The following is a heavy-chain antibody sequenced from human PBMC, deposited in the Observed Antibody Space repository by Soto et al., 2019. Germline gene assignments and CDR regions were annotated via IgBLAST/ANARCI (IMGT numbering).Heavy chain of an antibody. J-gene: IGHJ1*01. CDR1: GFTFSTYA. CDR3: AKDGGIAGAVEYFQH. D-gene: IGHD6-13*01. Sequence: SLRLSCAASGFTFSTYAMSWVRQAPGKGLEWVSAISGSGNSTYYADSVKGRLTISRDNSKNTLHLQMNSLRAEDTAVYYCAKDGGIAGAVEYFQHWGQGTLVTVSS. CDR2: ISGSGNST. V-gene: IGHV3-23*01.